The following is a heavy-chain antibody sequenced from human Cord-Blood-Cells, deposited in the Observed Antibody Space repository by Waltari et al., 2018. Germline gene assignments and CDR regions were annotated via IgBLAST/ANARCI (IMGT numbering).Heavy chain of an antibody. D-gene: IGHD6-6*01. CDR2: INHSGST. Sequence: QVQLQQWGAGLLKPSETLSLTCAVYGGSFSGYYWSWIRQPPGKGLEWIGEINHSGSTNYHPSLKSRVTISVDTSKNQFSLKLSSVTAADTAVYYCARVRGLAARRTKYYFDYWGQGTLVTVSS. CDR3: ARVRGLAARRTKYYFDY. V-gene: IGHV4-34*01. CDR1: GGSFSGYY. J-gene: IGHJ4*02.